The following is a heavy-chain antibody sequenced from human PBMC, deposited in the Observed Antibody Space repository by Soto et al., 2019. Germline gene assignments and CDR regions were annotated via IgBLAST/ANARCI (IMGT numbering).Heavy chain of an antibody. CDR2: IKQDGSEK. V-gene: IGHV3-7*03. Sequence: TGGSLRLSCAASGFTISTYWMNWVRQAPGKGLEWVANIKQDGSEKYYVDSVKGRFTISRDNAKNSLYLQMNSLRAEDTAVYYCARDSGDYEDLRLSYGMDVWGQGTTVTVSS. CDR3: ARDSGDYEDLRLSYGMDV. D-gene: IGHD4-17*01. CDR1: GFTISTYW. J-gene: IGHJ6*02.